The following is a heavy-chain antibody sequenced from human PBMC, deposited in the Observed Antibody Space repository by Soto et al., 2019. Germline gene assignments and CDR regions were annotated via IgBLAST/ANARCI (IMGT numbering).Heavy chain of an antibody. Sequence: GASVKVSCKASGYTFTGYAIHWVRQAPGQRHEWTGWINGGNGDTKYSQKFQGRVTITRDTSASTAYMELTSLGSEDTAVYHCARGYCSSTSCQYYFDFWGQGTLVTVSS. D-gene: IGHD2-2*01. V-gene: IGHV1-3*01. CDR2: INGGNGDT. CDR1: GYTFTGYA. J-gene: IGHJ4*02. CDR3: ARGYCSSTSCQYYFDF.